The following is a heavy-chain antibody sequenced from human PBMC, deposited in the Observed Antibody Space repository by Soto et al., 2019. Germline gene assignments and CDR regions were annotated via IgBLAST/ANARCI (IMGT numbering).Heavy chain of an antibody. Sequence: QVQLVQSGAEVKKPGASVKVSCKASGYTFTSYNMHWVRQAPGQGLEWVGTVLPVLGTTNYAQKLRGRVTITADESTSTAYMELGSLTSDDTAIYYCARDRADRGFDYWGQGTLVTVSS. CDR2: VLPVLGTT. D-gene: IGHD3-10*01. V-gene: IGHV1-69*18. CDR1: GYTFTSYN. J-gene: IGHJ4*02. CDR3: ARDRADRGFDY.